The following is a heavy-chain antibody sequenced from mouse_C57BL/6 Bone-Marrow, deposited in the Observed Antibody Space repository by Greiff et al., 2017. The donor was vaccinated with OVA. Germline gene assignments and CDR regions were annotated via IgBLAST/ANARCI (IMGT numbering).Heavy chain of an antibody. J-gene: IGHJ4*01. CDR1: GFSFNTYA. CDR3: VRLSTVVVPYYAMDY. D-gene: IGHD1-1*01. Sequence: EVQLVESGGGLVQPKGSLKLSCAASGFSFNTYAMNWVRQAPGKGLEWVARIRSKSNNYATYYADSVKDRFTISRDDSESMLYLQMNNLKTEDTAMYYCVRLSTVVVPYYAMDYWGQGTSVTVSS. V-gene: IGHV10-1*01. CDR2: IRSKSNNYAT.